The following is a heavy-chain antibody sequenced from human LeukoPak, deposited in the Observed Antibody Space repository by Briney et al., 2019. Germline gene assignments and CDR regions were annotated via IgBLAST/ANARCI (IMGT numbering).Heavy chain of an antibody. D-gene: IGHD4-23*01. CDR1: GFTFSTYA. CDR3: ARGRPHGNDY. J-gene: IGHJ4*02. CDR2: ILYDGNNK. V-gene: IGHV3-30-3*01. Sequence: QPGGSLRLSCVASGFTFSTYAMHWVRQAPGKGLEWVAVILYDGNNKYYADSVKGRFTISRDNSKNTLYLQMNSLRVEDTAVYYCARGRPHGNDYWGQGTLVTVSS.